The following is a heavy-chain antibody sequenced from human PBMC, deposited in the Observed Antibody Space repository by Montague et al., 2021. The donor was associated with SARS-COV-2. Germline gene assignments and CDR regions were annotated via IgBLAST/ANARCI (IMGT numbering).Heavy chain of an antibody. CDR2: IYSGGSST. D-gene: IGHD4-17*01. CDR3: ATTTGLGS. Sequence: SLRLSCAASGFTFSSYAMSWVRQAPGKGLEWVSVIYSGGSSTYYADSVKGRFTISRDNSKNTLYLQMYSLRAEDTAVYYCATTTGLGSWGQGTLVTVSS. J-gene: IGHJ5*02. CDR1: GFTFSSYA. V-gene: IGHV3-23*03.